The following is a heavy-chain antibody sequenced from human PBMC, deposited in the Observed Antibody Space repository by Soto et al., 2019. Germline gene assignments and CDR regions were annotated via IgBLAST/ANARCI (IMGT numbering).Heavy chain of an antibody. J-gene: IGHJ4*02. V-gene: IGHV5-10-1*01. CDR1: GYTFINYW. CDR2: IDPSDSQT. CDR3: ARQIYDSDTGPNFQYYFDS. Sequence: PGESLKISCRGSGYTFINYWITWGRQKPGKGLEWMGRIDPSDSQTYYSPSFRGHVTISVTKSITTVFLQWSSLRASDTAMYYCARQIYDSDTGPNFQYYFDSWGQGTPVTVS. D-gene: IGHD3-22*01.